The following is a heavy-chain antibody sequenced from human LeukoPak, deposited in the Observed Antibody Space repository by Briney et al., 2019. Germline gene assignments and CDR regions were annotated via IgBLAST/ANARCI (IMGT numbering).Heavy chain of an antibody. V-gene: IGHV3-64*01. J-gene: IGHJ3*02. CDR1: GFMFSTYA. CDR2: INTYGGST. D-gene: IGHD2-15*01. CDR3: ARGRSAAEYDAFDI. Sequence: GGSLRLSCEVSGFMFSTYAMHWVRQAPGKGPEFVSGINTYGGSTHYAKSVKGRFTISRDNSKNTLYLQMGSLRAEDTAVYYCARGRSAAEYDAFDIWGQGTLVTASS.